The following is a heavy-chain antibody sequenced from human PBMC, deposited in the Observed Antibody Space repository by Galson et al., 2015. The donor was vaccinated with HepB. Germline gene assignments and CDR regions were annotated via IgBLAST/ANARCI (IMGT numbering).Heavy chain of an antibody. Sequence: LRLSCPASGVAFSNFAMRWVRQAPATGLEWVAIISYDVSNEYYGDSLKGRFTISRDNSKSTLYLQMISLRDEYTAVYYCARDFGTQEPATMYTRGYYGKDVWGQGTTGTVSS. CDR3: ARDFGTQEPATMYTRGYYGKDV. J-gene: IGHJ6*02. V-gene: IGHV3-30*04. D-gene: IGHD3-10*02. CDR2: ISYDVSNE. CDR1: GVAFSNFA.